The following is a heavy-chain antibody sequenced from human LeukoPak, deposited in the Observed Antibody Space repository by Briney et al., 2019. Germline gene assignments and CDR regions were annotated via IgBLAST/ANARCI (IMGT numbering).Heavy chain of an antibody. CDR3: ARLEYSSGWLYYFDY. Sequence: SETLSLTCTVSGGSISSSSYYWGWIRQPPGKGLEWIGSIYYSGSTYYNPSLKSRVTISVDTSKNQFSLKLSSVTAADTAVYYCARLEYSSGWLYYFDYWGQGTTVTVSS. CDR1: GGSISSSSYY. V-gene: IGHV4-39*01. D-gene: IGHD6-19*01. CDR2: IYYSGST. J-gene: IGHJ4*03.